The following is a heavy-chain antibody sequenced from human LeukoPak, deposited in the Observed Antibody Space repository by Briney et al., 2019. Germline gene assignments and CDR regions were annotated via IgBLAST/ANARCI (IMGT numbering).Heavy chain of an antibody. CDR2: IKHSGST. CDR3: ATEGSAGLISAFDI. J-gene: IGHJ3*02. Sequence: SETLSLTCAVYGGSFSGHYWSWIRQPPGKGLEWIGEIKHSGSTNYNPSLKSRVTISVDTSKNQFSLKLSSVTAADTAVYYCATEGSAGLISAFDIWGQGTMVTVSS. CDR1: GGSFSGHY. D-gene: IGHD2-15*01. V-gene: IGHV4-34*01.